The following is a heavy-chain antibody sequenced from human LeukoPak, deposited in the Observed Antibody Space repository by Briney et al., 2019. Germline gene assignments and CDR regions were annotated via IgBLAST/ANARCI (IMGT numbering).Heavy chain of an antibody. CDR3: ATQRGSYRYTLGPGPDY. V-gene: IGHV3-23*01. D-gene: IGHD3-16*02. J-gene: IGHJ4*02. CDR2: ISGSGGST. Sequence: PGGSLRLSCAASGFTFSSYAMSWVRQAPGKGLEWVSAISGSGGSTYYADSVKGRFTISRDDSKNTLYLQMNSLRAEDTAVYYCATQRGSYRYTLGPGPDYWGQGTLVTVSS. CDR1: GFTFSSYA.